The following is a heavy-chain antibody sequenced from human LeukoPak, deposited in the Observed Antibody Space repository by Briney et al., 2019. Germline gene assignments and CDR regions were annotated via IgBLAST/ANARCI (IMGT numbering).Heavy chain of an antibody. D-gene: IGHD2-2*01. J-gene: IGHJ5*02. CDR3: GRTKKDIVVVPVFDP. CDR2: ISAYNGDT. CDR1: GYTFTSYG. V-gene: IGHV1-18*01. Sequence: ASVKVSCKASGYTFTSYGISWARQAPGQGLEWMGWISAYNGDTNFAQNLQGRVTMTTDTSTSTAYMELRSLRSDDTAVYYCGRTKKDIVVVPVFDPWGQGTLVTVSS.